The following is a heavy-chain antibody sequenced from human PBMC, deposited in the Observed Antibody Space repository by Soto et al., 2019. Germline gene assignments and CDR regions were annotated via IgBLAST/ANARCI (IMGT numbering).Heavy chain of an antibody. CDR1: GYTFTSYD. D-gene: IGHD1-26*01. CDR3: ARKGMWAMGWFDA. V-gene: IGHV1-8*01. J-gene: IGHJ5*02. Sequence: QVQLVQSGAEVKKPGASVKVSCKASGYTFTSYDINWVRQATGQGLEWMGWMNPNSGNTGYAQKFQGRVTMTRITSISTAYTGLSSLRSEDTAVDYCARKGMWAMGWFDAWGQGTLVTVSS. CDR2: MNPNSGNT.